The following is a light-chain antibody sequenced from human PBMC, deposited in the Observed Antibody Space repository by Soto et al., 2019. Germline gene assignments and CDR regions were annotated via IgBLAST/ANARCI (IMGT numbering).Light chain of an antibody. V-gene: IGKV3-20*01. Sequence: EIVLTQSPGTLSLSPGERATLNCRASQSVRSSHLAWYQQQPGQAPRLLIHGASRRATGTPDRFSGSGSGTDFTLTRDRLEPEEFAVYVCPQYGDMWTVGQGSKVDI. CDR2: GAS. CDR3: PQYGDMWT. CDR1: QSVRSSH. J-gene: IGKJ1*01.